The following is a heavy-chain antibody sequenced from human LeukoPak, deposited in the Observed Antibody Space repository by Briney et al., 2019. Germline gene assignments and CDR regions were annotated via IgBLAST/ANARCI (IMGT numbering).Heavy chain of an antibody. V-gene: IGHV4-39*01. CDR3: ARIGYCSYGSCSSPNGMDV. D-gene: IGHD2-15*01. J-gene: IGHJ6*02. Sequence: PSETLSLTCNVSGVSISSTYYWGWIRQPPGKGLEWIGSIYYSGSSYYNPSLKSRVTISVDMSKNQFSLKLRSVTAADTAVYYCARIGYCSYGSCSSPNGMDVWGQGTTVTVSS. CDR1: GVSISSTYY. CDR2: IYYSGSS.